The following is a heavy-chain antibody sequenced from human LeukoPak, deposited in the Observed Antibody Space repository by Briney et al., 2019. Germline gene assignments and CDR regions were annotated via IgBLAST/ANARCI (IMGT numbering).Heavy chain of an antibody. Sequence: GGSLRLSCAASGFTFSSYSMNWVSQAPGKGLEWVSYISSSSSTIYYADSVKGRITISRDNAKNSLYLQMNSLRAEDTAVYYCARAIAARGSYWGQGTLVTVSS. CDR2: ISSSSSTI. D-gene: IGHD6-6*01. CDR3: ARAIAARGSY. V-gene: IGHV3-48*04. J-gene: IGHJ4*02. CDR1: GFTFSSYS.